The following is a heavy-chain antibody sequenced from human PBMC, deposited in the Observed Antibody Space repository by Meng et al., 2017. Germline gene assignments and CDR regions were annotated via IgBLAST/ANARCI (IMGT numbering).Heavy chain of an antibody. CDR2: IIPILGIA. V-gene: IGHV1-69*02. CDR1: GGTFSSYT. CDR3: ARGTAGELLFA. D-gene: IGHD1-26*01. Sequence: SLTLSCKASGGTFSSYTISWVRQAPGQGLEWMGRIIPILGIANYAQKFQGRVTITADKSTSTAYMELSSLRSEDTAVYYCARGTAGELLFAWGQGTLVTVSS. J-gene: IGHJ4*02.